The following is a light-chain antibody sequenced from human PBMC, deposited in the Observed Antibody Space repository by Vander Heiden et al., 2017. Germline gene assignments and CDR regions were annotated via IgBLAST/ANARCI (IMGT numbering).Light chain of an antibody. CDR3: QSNDARLSCYV. Sequence: VPGATGQRVTISCTGSTSNIGAGYDVHCYQHTPGTAPKVLIYGTSNRPSGVPDRFSGSTCGTPPTLSTGDWNADVDSAYQSQSNDARLSCYVFGAGTKLTVL. J-gene: IGLJ1*01. V-gene: IGLV1-40*01. CDR2: GTS. CDR1: TSNIGAGYD.